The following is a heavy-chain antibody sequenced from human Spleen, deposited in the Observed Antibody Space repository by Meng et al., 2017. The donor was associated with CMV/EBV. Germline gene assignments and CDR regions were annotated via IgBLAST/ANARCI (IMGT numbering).Heavy chain of an antibody. CDR2: LRFDGSNK. Sequence: GGSLRLSCAASGFTFNSYGMHWVRQAPGKGLEWVAFLRFDGSNKYYADAVKGRFTISRDNSKNTLFLQMNSLRPEDTAVYYCVKKGNPAATGYFDYWGQGTLVTVSS. CDR1: GFTFNSYG. D-gene: IGHD1-26*01. J-gene: IGHJ4*02. V-gene: IGHV3-30*02. CDR3: VKKGNPAATGYFDY.